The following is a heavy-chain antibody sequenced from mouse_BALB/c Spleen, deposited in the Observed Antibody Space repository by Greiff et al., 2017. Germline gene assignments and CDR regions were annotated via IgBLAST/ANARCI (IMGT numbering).Heavy chain of an antibody. CDR1: GFTFSDYY. Sequence: DVKLVESGGGLVKPGGSLKLSCAASGFTFSDYYMYWVRQTPEKRLEWVATISDGGSYTYYPDSVKGRFTNSRDNAKNNLYLQMSSLKSENTAMYYGARVLYRYYAMDYGGQGTSGTVAS. D-gene: IGHD2-14*01. V-gene: IGHV5-4*02. CDR3: ARVLYRYYAMDY. CDR2: ISDGGSYT. J-gene: IGHJ4*01.